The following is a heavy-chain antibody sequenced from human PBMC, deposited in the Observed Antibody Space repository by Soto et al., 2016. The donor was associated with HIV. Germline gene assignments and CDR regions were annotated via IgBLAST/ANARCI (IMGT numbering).Heavy chain of an antibody. CDR1: GFTFSSYA. V-gene: IGHV3-23*01. D-gene: IGHD1-26*01. Sequence: EVQLLESGGGLVQPGGSLRLSCAASGFTFSSYAMSWVRQAPGKGLEWVSAISGSGGSTYYADSVKGRFTISRDNSKNTLYLQMNSLRAEDTAVYYCARVWELPLGPDYWGQGTLVTVSS. CDR3: ARVWELPLGPDY. J-gene: IGHJ4*02. CDR2: ISGSGGST.